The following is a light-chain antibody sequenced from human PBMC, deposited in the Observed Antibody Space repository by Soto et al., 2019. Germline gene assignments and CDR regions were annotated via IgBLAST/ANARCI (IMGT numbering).Light chain of an antibody. CDR2: GAS. V-gene: IGKV3D-7*01. CDR3: QQDYNLPYT. J-gene: IGKJ2*01. CDR1: QSVSSNY. Sequence: PGERVTLSCRASQSVSSNYLTWYQQKPGQAPWLLIYGASTRATSIPARFSGSGSGTDFTLTISSLQPEDFAVYFCQQDYNLPYTFGQGTKLEI.